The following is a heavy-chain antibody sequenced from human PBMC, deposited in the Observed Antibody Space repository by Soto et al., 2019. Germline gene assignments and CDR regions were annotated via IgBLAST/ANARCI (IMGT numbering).Heavy chain of an antibody. CDR1: GYTFTSYG. Sequence: GASVKVSCKASGYTFTSYGISWVRQAPGQGLEWMGWISAYNGNTNYAQELQGRVTMTTDTSTSTAYMELRSLRSDDTAVYYCARDRATIFGVVITSYYYYGMDVWGQGTTVTVSS. D-gene: IGHD3-3*01. J-gene: IGHJ6*02. V-gene: IGHV1-18*01. CDR3: ARDRATIFGVVITSYYYYGMDV. CDR2: ISAYNGNT.